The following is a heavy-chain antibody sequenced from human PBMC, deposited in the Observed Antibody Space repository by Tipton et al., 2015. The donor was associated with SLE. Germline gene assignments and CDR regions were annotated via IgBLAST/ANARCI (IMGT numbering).Heavy chain of an antibody. CDR1: GDSISSYH. Sequence: QLVQSGPEVKPSETLSLTCTVSGDSISSYHWIWIRQSPGKGLEWIGHIYHSGSTNYNPYLKSRVTISVDTSKNQFSLRVSSVTAADTAVYYCVRHAVAGPRFDYRSSWGIDPWGQGTLVTVSS. CDR2: IYHSGST. D-gene: IGHD6-13*01. V-gene: IGHV4-59*08. J-gene: IGHJ5*02. CDR3: VRHAVAGPRFDYRSSWGIDP.